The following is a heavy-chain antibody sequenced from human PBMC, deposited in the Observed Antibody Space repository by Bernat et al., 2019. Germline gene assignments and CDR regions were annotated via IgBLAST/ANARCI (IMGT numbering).Heavy chain of an antibody. V-gene: IGHV3-48*02. CDR3: ARDRTTVSSPLDY. Sequence: EVQLVEPGGGLVQPGGSLRLSCAASGFTFSSYSMNWVRQAPGKGLEWISHISTSSRTIYYADSVKGRFTISRDNVNNSLYLQMNSLRDEDTAVYYCARDRTTVSSPLDYWGQGALVTGSS. J-gene: IGHJ4*02. CDR1: GFTFSSYS. D-gene: IGHD6-13*01. CDR2: ISTSSRTI.